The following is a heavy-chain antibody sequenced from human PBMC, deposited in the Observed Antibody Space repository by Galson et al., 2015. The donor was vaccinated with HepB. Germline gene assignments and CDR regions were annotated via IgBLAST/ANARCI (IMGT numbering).Heavy chain of an antibody. J-gene: IGHJ6*02. D-gene: IGHD3-16*01. CDR3: ARDLSGGYYYYGMDV. V-gene: IGHV3-30*04. CDR2: ISYDGSNK. Sequence: SLRLSCAASGFTFSSYAMHWVRQAPGKGLEWVAVISYDGSNKYYADSVKGRFTISRDNSKNTLYLQMNSLRAEDTAVYYCARDLSGGYYYYGMDVWGQGTTVTVSS. CDR1: GFTFSSYA.